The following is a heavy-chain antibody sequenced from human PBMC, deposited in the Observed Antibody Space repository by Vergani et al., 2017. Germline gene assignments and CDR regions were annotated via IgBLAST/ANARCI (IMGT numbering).Heavy chain of an antibody. CDR1: GFTFSSYS. J-gene: IGHJ6*02. CDR2: ISSSSSYI. D-gene: IGHD1-14*01. Sequence: EVQLVESGGGLVKPGGSLRLSCAASGFTFSSYSMNWVRQAPGKGLEWVSSISSSSSYIYYADSVKGRFTISRDNAKNSLYLQMNSLRAEDTAVYYCARAGTATPYYYYGMDVWGQGP. CDR3: ARAGTATPYYYYGMDV. V-gene: IGHV3-21*01.